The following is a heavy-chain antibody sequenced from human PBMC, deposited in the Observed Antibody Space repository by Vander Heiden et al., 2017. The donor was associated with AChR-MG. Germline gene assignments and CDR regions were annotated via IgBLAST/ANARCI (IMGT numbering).Heavy chain of an antibody. J-gene: IGHJ4*02. CDR1: GFPFSSHA. D-gene: IGHD6-19*01. CDR3: AKDGVRYSSGWYVFDY. Sequence: EVQLLESGGGLVQPGGSLRLSCAASGFPFSSHAMSWVRQAPGKGLEWVSAISGSGGSTYYADSVKGRFTISRDNSKNTLYLQMNSLRAEDTAVYYCAKDGVRYSSGWYVFDYWGQGTLVTVSS. V-gene: IGHV3-23*01. CDR2: ISGSGGST.